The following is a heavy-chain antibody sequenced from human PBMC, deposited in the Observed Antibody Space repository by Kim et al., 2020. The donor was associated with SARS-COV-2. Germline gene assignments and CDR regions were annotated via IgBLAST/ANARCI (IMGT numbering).Heavy chain of an antibody. CDR2: IIPVLGTT. V-gene: IGHV1-69*13. Sequence: SVKVSCKASGDTFSTSGITWVRQAPGQGLEWVGGIIPVLGTTNYAQKFEASVTITADEITSTAYLELRSLRFEDTAMYYCAREKTAAGRRHFDIWGQGTVVIVSS. CDR1: GDTFSTSG. J-gene: IGHJ4*02. D-gene: IGHD6-13*01. CDR3: AREKTAAGRRHFDI.